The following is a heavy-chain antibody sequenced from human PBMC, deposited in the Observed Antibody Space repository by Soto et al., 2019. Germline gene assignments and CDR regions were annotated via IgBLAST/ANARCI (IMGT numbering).Heavy chain of an antibody. CDR2: ISGSGGST. J-gene: IGHJ4*02. Sequence: PGGALGLSCSASGFTFSSYAMSWVRQAPGKGLEWVSAISGSGGSTYYADSVKGRFTISRDNSKNTLYLQMNSLRAEDTAVYYCAKGNDFWSGHKYWGQGTLVTVSS. CDR3: AKGNDFWSGHKY. D-gene: IGHD3-3*01. V-gene: IGHV3-23*01. CDR1: GFTFSSYA.